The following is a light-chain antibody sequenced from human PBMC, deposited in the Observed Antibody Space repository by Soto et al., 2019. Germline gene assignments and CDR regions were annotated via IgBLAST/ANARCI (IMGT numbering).Light chain of an antibody. J-gene: IGKJ2*01. CDR1: QSVASN. V-gene: IGKV3-15*01. CDR3: QQYHNWPPQYT. Sequence: EIVMTQSPASLAVSPGDGATLSCRASQSVASNVAWYQQKPGQGPRLLIHGASTRAVGVPARFSGSGSGTDFTLTISSLQSEDVAVYYCQQYHNWPPQYTFGQGTKLQI. CDR2: GAS.